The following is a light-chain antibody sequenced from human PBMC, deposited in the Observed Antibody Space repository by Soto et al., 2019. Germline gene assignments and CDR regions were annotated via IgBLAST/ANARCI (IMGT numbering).Light chain of an antibody. CDR1: QSISFY. J-gene: IGKJ1*01. V-gene: IGKV1-5*01. CDR3: QQSYSTPQT. Sequence: DIEMTQSPSTLSASVGDRVTITCRASQSISFYLVWYQQKPGKAPKVLIFDASTLQRGVPSRFSGSGSGTEFTLTISSLQPDDFATYYCQQSYSTPQTFGQGTKVDI. CDR2: DAS.